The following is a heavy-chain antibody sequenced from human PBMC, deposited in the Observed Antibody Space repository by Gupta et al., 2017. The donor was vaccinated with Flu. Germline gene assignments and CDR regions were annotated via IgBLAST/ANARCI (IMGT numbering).Heavy chain of an antibody. CDR2: IAAAGDRT. V-gene: IGHV3-23*01. D-gene: IGHD6-13*01. CDR1: GLTFSDYA. Sequence: EVQLLESGGGLVHPGGSLRLSCAVSGLTFSDYAMNWVRQAPGKGLEWVSSIAAAGDRTYYADSVMGRFTISRDNSKNTLYLQMNSLRGDDTALYYCAKDRSGNPAIDYWGQGTLVTVSA. CDR3: AKDRSGNPAIDY. J-gene: IGHJ4*02.